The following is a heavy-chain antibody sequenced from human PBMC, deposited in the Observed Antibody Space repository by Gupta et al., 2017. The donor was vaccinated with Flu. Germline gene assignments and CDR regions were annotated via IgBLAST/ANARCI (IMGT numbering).Heavy chain of an antibody. V-gene: IGHV1-69*01. D-gene: IGHD4-17*01. J-gene: IGHJ6*02. CDR3: ARQLPGDYGYFYYYAMDV. Sequence: QLQLVQSGAEVKNPGSSVKVSCKTSGDTFSSHGISWVRQAPGQGLEWMGGMLPLSKDAHYAQKFQGRLTIVADESATTVYMELGSLRSDDTAVYYCARQLPGDYGYFYYYAMDVWGQGTTVTVSS. CDR2: MLPLSKDA. CDR1: GDTFSSHG.